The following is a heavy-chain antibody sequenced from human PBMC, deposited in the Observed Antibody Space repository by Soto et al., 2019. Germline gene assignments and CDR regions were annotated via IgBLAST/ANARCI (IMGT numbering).Heavy chain of an antibody. Sequence: EVQLVESGGGLVRPGGSLRLSCAASGFTFSYYWMHWVRQAPGKGLVWVSRIHSDGSSTTYADFVKGRFIISRDNARXXXXXXXXXXXXXXXXXXXXXXXDRGVFDLWGQGTVVTVSS. CDR2: IHSDGSST. CDR1: GFTFSYYW. J-gene: IGHJ3*01. D-gene: IGHD1-26*01. CDR3: XXXDRGVFDL. V-gene: IGHV3-74*01.